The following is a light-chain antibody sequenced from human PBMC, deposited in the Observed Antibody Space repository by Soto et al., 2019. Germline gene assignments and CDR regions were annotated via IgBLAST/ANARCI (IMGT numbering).Light chain of an antibody. J-gene: IGKJ4*01. CDR3: QQYGSTPLT. CDR2: DAS. V-gene: IGKV3-20*01. CDR1: QSVNNNY. Sequence: EIVLKQSPDTLSLSPGERATLSCRASQSVNNNYLAWYQQKRGQPPRFLIYDASCRATGIPDRFSGSGSGTDFTLTISRLEPEDFAVYYCQQYGSTPLTFGGGTKVDIK.